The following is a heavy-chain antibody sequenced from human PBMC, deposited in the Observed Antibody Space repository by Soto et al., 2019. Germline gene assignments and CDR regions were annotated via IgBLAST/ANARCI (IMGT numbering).Heavy chain of an antibody. CDR1: GFTFSSYW. CDR3: ARATGADKEDY. D-gene: IGHD3-10*01. Sequence: EVQLVESGGGLVQPGGSLRLSCAASGFTFSSYWMSWVRQAPGKGLEWVANIKEDGSERYYVDSVKGRFTISRDNAKNSLSLQMNSVRAEDTAVYYCARATGADKEDYWGQGPLVTVSS. CDR2: IKEDGSER. V-gene: IGHV3-7*04. J-gene: IGHJ4*02.